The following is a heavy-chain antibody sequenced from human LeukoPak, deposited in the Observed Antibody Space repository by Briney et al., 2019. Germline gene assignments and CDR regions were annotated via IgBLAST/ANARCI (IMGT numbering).Heavy chain of an antibody. J-gene: IGHJ5*02. Sequence: SVKVSCKASGGTFSSYAISWVRQPPGQGLERMGGMIPIFGTANYAQKFQGRVTITADESTSTAYMELSSLRSEDTAVYYCARGLYCSSTSCYAGWFDPWGQGTLVTVSS. CDR1: GGTFSSYA. V-gene: IGHV1-69*13. D-gene: IGHD2-2*01. CDR2: MIPIFGTA. CDR3: ARGLYCSSTSCYAGWFDP.